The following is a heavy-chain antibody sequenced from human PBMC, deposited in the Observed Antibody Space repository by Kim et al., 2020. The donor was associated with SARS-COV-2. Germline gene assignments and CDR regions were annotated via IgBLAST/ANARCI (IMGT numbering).Heavy chain of an antibody. D-gene: IGHD6-13*01. CDR3: ARRGSWYFQNCFDP. V-gene: IGHV5-51*01. Sequence: SPSFKGQVTISADKSISTAYLQWSSLKASDTAIYYCARRGSWYFQNCFDPWGQGTLVTVSS. J-gene: IGHJ5*02.